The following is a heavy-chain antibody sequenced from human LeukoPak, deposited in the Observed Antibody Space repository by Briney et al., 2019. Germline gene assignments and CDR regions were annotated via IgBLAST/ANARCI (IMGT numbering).Heavy chain of an antibody. J-gene: IGHJ4*02. V-gene: IGHV4-38-2*02. CDR1: GYSISSGYY. CDR3: ARDSSWAAAGYYFDY. Sequence: SETLSLTCTVSGYSISSGYYWGWIRQPPGKGLEWIGSIYHSGSTYYNPSLKSRVTISVDTSKNQFSLKLSSVTAADTAVYYCARDSSWAAAGYYFDYWGQGTLVTVSS. D-gene: IGHD6-13*01. CDR2: IYHSGST.